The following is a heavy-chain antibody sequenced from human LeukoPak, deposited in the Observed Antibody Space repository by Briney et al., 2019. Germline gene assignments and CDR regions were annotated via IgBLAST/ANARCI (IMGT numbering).Heavy chain of an antibody. CDR2: ISYDGSNK. Sequence: GGSLRLSCAASGFTFSSYAMHWVRQAPGKGLEGVAVISYDGSNKYYADSVKGRFTISRDNSKNTLYLQMNSLRAEDTAAYYCARMGIAAAGTPIDYWGQGTLVTVSS. D-gene: IGHD6-13*01. J-gene: IGHJ4*02. CDR1: GFTFSSYA. CDR3: ARMGIAAAGTPIDY. V-gene: IGHV3-30*04.